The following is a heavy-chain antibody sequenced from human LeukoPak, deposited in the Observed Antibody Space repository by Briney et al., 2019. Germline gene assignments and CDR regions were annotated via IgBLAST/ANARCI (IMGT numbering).Heavy chain of an antibody. CDR2: IRQDGAEK. D-gene: IGHD3-22*01. CDR3: ARAPYFESSGPL. J-gene: IGHJ4*02. V-gene: IGHV3-7*01. CDR1: GGSISSGGYY. Sequence: PSETLSLTCTVSGGSISSGGYYWSWIRQHPGKGLEWVANIRQDGAEKYYLDSVKGRFTISRDNAKNSVYLEMNSLRVEDTAVYFCARAPYFESSGPLWGQGTLVTVSS.